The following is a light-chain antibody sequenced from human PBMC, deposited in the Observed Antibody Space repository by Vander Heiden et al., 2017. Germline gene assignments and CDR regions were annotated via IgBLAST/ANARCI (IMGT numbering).Light chain of an antibody. CDR1: QSISRY. CDR3: QQSDSIPLA. V-gene: IGKV1-39*01. Sequence: RVTITCRASQSISRYLNWYQQKPGKAPKLLIYAASNLQSGVPSRFSGSGSGTEFSLTISRLQPEDFATYYCQQSDSIPLAFGGGTKVDIK. J-gene: IGKJ4*01. CDR2: AAS.